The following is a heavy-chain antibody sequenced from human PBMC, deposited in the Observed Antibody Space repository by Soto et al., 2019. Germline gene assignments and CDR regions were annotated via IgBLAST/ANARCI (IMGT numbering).Heavy chain of an antibody. CDR2: ISSYNGNT. Sequence: QFQLVQSGAEVKKPGASVKVSCKASGYTFTIYGISWVRQAPGQGLEWMGWISSYNGNTNYAQKPQGRVTMTTDTSTRTAYMELRRLRSADTAVYYCARDPGYGEYEIDYCGQGTLVTVSS. CDR1: GYTFTIYG. D-gene: IGHD4-17*01. CDR3: ARDPGYGEYEIDY. J-gene: IGHJ4*02. V-gene: IGHV1-18*01.